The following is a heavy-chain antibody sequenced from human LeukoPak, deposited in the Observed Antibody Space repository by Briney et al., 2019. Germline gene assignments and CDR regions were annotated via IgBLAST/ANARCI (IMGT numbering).Heavy chain of an antibody. D-gene: IGHD1-1*01. V-gene: IGHV3-43*02. CDR1: GFTFDDYA. J-gene: IGHJ5*02. CDR2: ISGDGGST. Sequence: GGSLRLSCAASGFTFDDYAMHWVRQAPGKGLEWVSLISGDGGSTYYADSVKGRFTISRGNSKNTLYLQMNSLRAEDTAVYYCARGARSVPNFNWFDPWGQGTLVTVSS. CDR3: ARGARSVPNFNWFDP.